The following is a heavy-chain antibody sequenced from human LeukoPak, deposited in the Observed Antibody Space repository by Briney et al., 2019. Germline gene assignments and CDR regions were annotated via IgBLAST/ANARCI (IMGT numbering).Heavy chain of an antibody. CDR3: ARAEIAAVSGYYYMDV. CDR2: IYYSGST. CDR1: GGSISSHY. Sequence: SETLSLTCTVSGGSISSHYWSWIRQPPGKGLEWIGHIYYSGSTNYNPSLKSRVTISVDTSKNQFSLKLSSVTAADTAVYYCARAEIAAVSGYYYMDVWGKGTTVTVSS. V-gene: IGHV4-59*11. D-gene: IGHD6-13*01. J-gene: IGHJ6*03.